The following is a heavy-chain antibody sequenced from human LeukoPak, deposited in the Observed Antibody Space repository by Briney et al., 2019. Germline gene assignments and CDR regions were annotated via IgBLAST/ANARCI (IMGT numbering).Heavy chain of an antibody. Sequence: PGGSLRLSRAASGFTFSSYGMHWVRQAPGKGLEWVAIIWSDGSNKNYADSVQSRFTISRDNSRDTLYLQMNSLRAEDTAVYYCVRGIYGSGTYYFDYGGQGTLVTVSS. V-gene: IGHV3-33*01. CDR1: GFTFSSYG. CDR3: VRGIYGSGTYYFDY. CDR2: IWSDGSNK. J-gene: IGHJ4*02. D-gene: IGHD3-10*01.